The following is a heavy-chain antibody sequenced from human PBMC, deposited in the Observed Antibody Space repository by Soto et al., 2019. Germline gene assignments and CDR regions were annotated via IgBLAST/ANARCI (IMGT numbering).Heavy chain of an antibody. Sequence: EVQLLESGGGLVQPGGSLRLSCAASGFTFSSYAMSWVRQAPGKGLEWVSAISGSGGSTYYADSVKGRFTISRDNSKTTLYLQMNSLRAEDTAVYYCASTEPHYYGSGSYLEGYWGQGTLVTVSS. CDR3: ASTEPHYYGSGSYLEGY. V-gene: IGHV3-23*01. J-gene: IGHJ4*02. CDR1: GFTFSSYA. D-gene: IGHD3-10*01. CDR2: ISGSGGST.